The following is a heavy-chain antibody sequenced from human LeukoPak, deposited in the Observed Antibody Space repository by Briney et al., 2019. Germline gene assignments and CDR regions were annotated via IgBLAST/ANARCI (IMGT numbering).Heavy chain of an antibody. Sequence: PSETLSLTRTVSGGSISSYYWSWIRQPAGKGLEWIGRIYTSGSTNYNPSLKSRVTMSVDTSKNQFSLKLSSVTAADTAVYYCARTTIQLGPLLFDYWGQGTLVTVSS. CDR3: ARTTIQLGPLLFDY. D-gene: IGHD5-18*01. J-gene: IGHJ4*02. V-gene: IGHV4-4*07. CDR2: IYTSGST. CDR1: GGSISSYY.